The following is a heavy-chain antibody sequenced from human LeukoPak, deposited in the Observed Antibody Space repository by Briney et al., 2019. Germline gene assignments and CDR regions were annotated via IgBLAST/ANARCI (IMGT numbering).Heavy chain of an antibody. Sequence: GGSLRLSCAASGFTVSSNYMSWVRQAPGKGLEWVSVIYSGGNTYYADSVKGRFTISRDNSKNTLYLQMNSLRAEDTAVYYCAREAYSSGWYGYAFDIWGQGTMVTVSS. CDR2: IYSGGNT. J-gene: IGHJ3*02. V-gene: IGHV3-53*01. CDR1: GFTVSSNY. CDR3: AREAYSSGWYGYAFDI. D-gene: IGHD6-19*01.